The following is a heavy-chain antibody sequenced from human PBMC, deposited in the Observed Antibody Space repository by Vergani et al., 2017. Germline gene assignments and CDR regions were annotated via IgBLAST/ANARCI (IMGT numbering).Heavy chain of an antibody. V-gene: IGHV3-23*01. D-gene: IGHD2-2*01. J-gene: IGHJ6*02. Sequence: EVQLLESGGGLVQPGGSLRLSCAASGFTFSSYAMSWVRQAPGKGLEWVSAISGSGGSTYYADSVQGRFTISRDNSQNTLYLQMNSLRAEDTAVYYCAKAKYPMATMGLGMDVWGQGTTVTVSS. CDR2: ISGSGGST. CDR3: AKAKYPMATMGLGMDV. CDR1: GFTFSSYA.